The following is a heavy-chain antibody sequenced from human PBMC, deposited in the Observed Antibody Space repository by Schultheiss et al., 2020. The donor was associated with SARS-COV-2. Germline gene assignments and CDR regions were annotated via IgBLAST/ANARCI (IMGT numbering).Heavy chain of an antibody. CDR1: GGSISSSSYY. Sequence: SETLSLTCTVSGGSISSSSYYWGWIRQPPGKGLEWIGSIYYSGSTNYNPSLKSRVTISVDTSKNQFSLKLSSVTAADTAVYYCARTYYDILTGSYYFDYWGQGTLVTVSS. J-gene: IGHJ4*02. V-gene: IGHV4-39*07. D-gene: IGHD3-9*01. CDR2: IYYSGST. CDR3: ARTYYDILTGSYYFDY.